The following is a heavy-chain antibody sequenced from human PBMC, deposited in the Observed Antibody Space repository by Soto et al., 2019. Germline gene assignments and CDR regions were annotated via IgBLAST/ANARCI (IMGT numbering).Heavy chain of an antibody. J-gene: IGHJ6*02. CDR2: IYYSGST. D-gene: IGHD1-26*01. CDR3: ARNGVGATTRANYYYYGMDV. V-gene: IGHV4-59*08. CDR1: GGSISSYY. Sequence: SGTLSLTCTVSGGSISSYYWSWIRQPPGKGLEWIGYIYYSGSTNYNPSLKSRVTISVDTSKNQFSLKLSSVTAADTAVYYCARNGVGATTRANYYYYGMDVWGQGTTVTVSS.